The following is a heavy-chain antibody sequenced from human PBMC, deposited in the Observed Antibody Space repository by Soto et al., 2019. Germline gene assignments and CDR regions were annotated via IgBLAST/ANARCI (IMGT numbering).Heavy chain of an antibody. V-gene: IGHV3-11*01. Sequence: QVQLVESGGGLVKPGGSLRLSCAASGFTFSDYYMSWIRQAPGKGLEWVSYISSSGSTIYYADSVKGRFTISRDNAKNSLYLQMNSLRAEDTAVYYCARVKEEAGAGSCSGGSCYGVAFDIWGKGTMVTVSS. CDR3: ARVKEEAGAGSCSGGSCYGVAFDI. CDR1: GFTFSDYY. CDR2: ISSSGSTI. D-gene: IGHD2-15*01. J-gene: IGHJ3*02.